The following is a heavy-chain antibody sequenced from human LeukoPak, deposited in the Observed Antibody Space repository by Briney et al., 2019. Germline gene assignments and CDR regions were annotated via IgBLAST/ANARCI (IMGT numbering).Heavy chain of an antibody. CDR3: ARDPQWPGPGSGGDFDH. D-gene: IGHD6-19*01. V-gene: IGHV3-30*10. CDR2: ISYDGSNN. Sequence: GRSLRLSCAASRFTFSTYAMHWVRQAPGKGLEWVAVISYDGSNNYYTDSVKGRFSISRDNSKNTLYLQMNSLRGDDTAVYYFARDPQWPGPGSGGDFDHWGQGTLVTVSS. CDR1: RFTFSTYA. J-gene: IGHJ4*02.